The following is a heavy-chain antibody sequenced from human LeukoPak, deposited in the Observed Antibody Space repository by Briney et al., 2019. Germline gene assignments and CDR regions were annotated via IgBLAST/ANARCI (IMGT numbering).Heavy chain of an antibody. D-gene: IGHD5-24*01. Sequence: GGSLRLSCAASGFMFSSNWMSWVRLAPGKGLEWVANIKEDGTETYYVDSVKGRLTISRDNAKNSLYLQMNSLRVEDTAVYYCAKEGRSLQTYWGQGTLVTVSS. V-gene: IGHV3-7*03. CDR1: GFMFSSNW. CDR3: AKEGRSLQTY. J-gene: IGHJ4*02. CDR2: IKEDGTET.